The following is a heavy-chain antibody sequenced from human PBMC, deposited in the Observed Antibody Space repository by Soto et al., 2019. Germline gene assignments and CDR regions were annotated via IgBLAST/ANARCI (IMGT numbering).Heavy chain of an antibody. Sequence: QVQLVQSGAEVKKPGASVKVSCKASGYTFTSYGISWVRQAPGQGLEWMGWISAYNGNTNYAQKLQGRVTMTTDTSTSTAYMELRSLRSDDTAVYYWARDAAMVTYYYYYYGMDVWGQGTTVTVAS. CDR1: GYTFTSYG. D-gene: IGHD5-18*01. V-gene: IGHV1-18*04. CDR2: ISAYNGNT. J-gene: IGHJ6*02. CDR3: ARDAAMVTYYYYYYGMDV.